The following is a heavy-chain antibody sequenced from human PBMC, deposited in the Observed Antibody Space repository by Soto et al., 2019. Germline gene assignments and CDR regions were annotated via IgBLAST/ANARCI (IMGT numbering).Heavy chain of an antibody. J-gene: IGHJ6*02. V-gene: IGHV3-15*01. CDR1: GFTFSNAW. CDR2: IKSKTDGGTT. CDR3: TTLYYDILTGDHYGMDV. Sequence: PGGSLRLSCAASGFTFSNAWMSWVRQAPGKGLEWVGRIKSKTDGGTTDYAAPVKGRFTISRDDSKNTLYLQMNSLKTEDTAVYYCTTLYYDILTGDHYGMDVWGQGTTVTVSS. D-gene: IGHD3-9*01.